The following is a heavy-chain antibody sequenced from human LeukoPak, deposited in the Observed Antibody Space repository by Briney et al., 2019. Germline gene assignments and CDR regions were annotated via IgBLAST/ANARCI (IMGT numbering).Heavy chain of an antibody. CDR1: GGSISSYY. V-gene: IGHV4-59*01. Sequence: SETLSLTCTVSGGSISSYYWSWIRQPPGKGLERIGYIYYSGSTNYNPSLKSRVTISVDTSKNQFSLKLSSVTAADTAVYYCARDKGVFPGDYYYGMDVWGQGTTVTVSS. CDR3: ARDKGVFPGDYYYGMDV. D-gene: IGHD3-10*01. CDR2: IYYSGST. J-gene: IGHJ6*02.